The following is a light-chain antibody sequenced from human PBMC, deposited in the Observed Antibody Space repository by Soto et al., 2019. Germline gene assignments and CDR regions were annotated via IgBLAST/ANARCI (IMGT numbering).Light chain of an antibody. Sequence: EIVLTQSQRTLSLSPGRRTTLPCRASQSVSSTYLAWYQHKPGQAPRLXIYGASSRATGIPDRFSGSGYGTDFNLTISGLETADLGVYYCQQRHNWPITFGQGTRLEIK. CDR1: QSVSSTY. V-gene: IGKV3D-20*02. CDR3: QQRHNWPIT. J-gene: IGKJ5*01. CDR2: GAS.